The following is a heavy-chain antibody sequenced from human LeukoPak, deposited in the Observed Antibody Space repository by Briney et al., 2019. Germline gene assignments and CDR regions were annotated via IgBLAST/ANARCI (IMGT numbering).Heavy chain of an antibody. CDR3: ARGSTYYDFWSGYFNNDH. CDR1: GYTFTGYY. D-gene: IGHD3-3*01. V-gene: IGHV1-2*02. J-gene: IGHJ4*02. CDR2: INPNSGGT. Sequence: ASVKVSCKASGYTFTGYYMHWVRQAPGQGLEWMGWINPNSGGTNYAQKFQGRVTMTRDTSISTAYMELSRLRSDDTAVYYCARGSTYYDFWSGYFNNDHWGQGTLVTVSS.